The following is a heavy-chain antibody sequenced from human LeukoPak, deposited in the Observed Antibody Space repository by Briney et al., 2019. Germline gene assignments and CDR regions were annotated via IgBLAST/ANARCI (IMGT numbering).Heavy chain of an antibody. CDR3: ARDRGKTSPYYYVDV. CDR1: GFTFSTYS. V-gene: IGHV3-21*01. D-gene: IGHD4-23*01. CDR2: ISSSSSYM. Sequence: GGPLRLSCAVSGFTFSTYSMHWVRQAPGKGLEWVSSISSSSSYMNYADSVKGRFTISRDNAENSLYLQMNSLRAEDTAVYYCARDRGKTSPYYYVDVWGKGTTVTVSS. J-gene: IGHJ6*03.